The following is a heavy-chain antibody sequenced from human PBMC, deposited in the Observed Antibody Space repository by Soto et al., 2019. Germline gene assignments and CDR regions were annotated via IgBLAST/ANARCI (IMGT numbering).Heavy chain of an antibody. CDR2: ISNDGITK. CDR3: AKYTLGGNYNYGVDV. Sequence: GGSLRLSCVASGFTLKTYAMHWVRQASRKGLQWVASISNDGITKNYAESMKGRFLISRDTSKNRVDLQMNSLRAEDTAVYYCAKYTLGGNYNYGVDVWGQGTTVTVSS. CDR1: GFTLKTYA. J-gene: IGHJ6*02. D-gene: IGHD1-1*01. V-gene: IGHV3-30*18.